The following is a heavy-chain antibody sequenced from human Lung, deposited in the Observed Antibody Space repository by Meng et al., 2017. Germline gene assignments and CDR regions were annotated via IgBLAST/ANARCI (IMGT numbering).Heavy chain of an antibody. CDR2: INHGGST. Sequence: QVQLQQLGGGLLRAPENLSLTCAVYGGSISGSCWSWIRQSPAKGLEWIGKINHGGSTNYNPSLESRVTISVDTPKNQFSLRLTSMTVADTAVYYCARERHSTIIRGVIDFWGQGALVTVSS. CDR3: ARERHSTIIRGVIDF. D-gene: IGHD3-10*01. J-gene: IGHJ4*02. CDR1: GGSISGSC. V-gene: IGHV4-34*01.